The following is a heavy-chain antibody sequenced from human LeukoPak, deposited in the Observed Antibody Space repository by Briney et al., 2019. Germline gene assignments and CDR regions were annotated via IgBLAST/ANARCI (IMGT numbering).Heavy chain of an antibody. Sequence: GGSLRLSCAASGFTFSSYAMSWVRQAPGKGLEWVSAISGSGGSTYYADSVKGRFTISRDNSKNTLYLQMNSLRAEDTAVYYCAKDMEWELLFPSFDYWAREPWSPSPQ. CDR1: GFTFSSYA. J-gene: IGHJ4*02. CDR3: AKDMEWELLFPSFDY. CDR2: ISGSGGST. V-gene: IGHV3-23*01. D-gene: IGHD1-26*01.